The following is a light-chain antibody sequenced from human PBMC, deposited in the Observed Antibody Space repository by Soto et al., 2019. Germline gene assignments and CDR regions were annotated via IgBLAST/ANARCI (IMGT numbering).Light chain of an antibody. J-gene: IGKJ1*01. CDR2: AAS. CDR1: QSITSY. CDR3: HQSYSTLWT. Sequence: DIQMTQSPLFLSASVGDRVTITCRASQSITSYLSWFQQKPGKAPNLLISAASSLQSGVPSRFSGSGSGTHFTLTISSLQPEDFATYYCHQSYSTLWTFDQGTKVEIK. V-gene: IGKV1-39*01.